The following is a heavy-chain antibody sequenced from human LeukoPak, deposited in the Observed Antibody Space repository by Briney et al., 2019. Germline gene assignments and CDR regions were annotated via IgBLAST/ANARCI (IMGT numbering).Heavy chain of an antibody. CDR3: ARGGSNGSMIY. Sequence: PGGSLRLSCAASGFTFSSYAMSWVRQAPGKGLEWVSAISGSGGSTYYADSVKGRFTISRDNSKNTLYLQMNSLRAEDTALYYCARGGSNGSMIYWGQGTLVTVSS. V-gene: IGHV3-23*01. CDR2: ISGSGGST. J-gene: IGHJ4*02. CDR1: GFTFSSYA. D-gene: IGHD2-8*01.